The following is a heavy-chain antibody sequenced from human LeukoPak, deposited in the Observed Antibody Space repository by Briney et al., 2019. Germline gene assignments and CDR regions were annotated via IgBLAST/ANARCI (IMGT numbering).Heavy chain of an antibody. Sequence: SETLSLICTVSGGSMSLYYWSWLRQPPGKGLEWIGYMYYSGSTNYNPSLRSRVSISLDTSKNKFSLKLSSVTAADTAVYYCARNFGWFDPCGQGTLVTVSS. V-gene: IGHV4-59*01. D-gene: IGHD3-3*01. CDR1: GGSMSLYY. CDR3: ARNFGWFDP. J-gene: IGHJ5*02. CDR2: MYYSGST.